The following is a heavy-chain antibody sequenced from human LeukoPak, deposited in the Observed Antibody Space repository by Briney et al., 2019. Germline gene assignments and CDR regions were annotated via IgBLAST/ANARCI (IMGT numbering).Heavy chain of an antibody. CDR2: IYYSGST. J-gene: IGHJ4*02. Sequence: SGTLSLTCAVSGGSISSNNWWSWVRQPPGKGLEWIRYIYYSGSTNYNPSLKSRVTISVDTSKNQFSLKLSSVTAADTAVYYCASVRDGYNVFDYWGQGTLVTVSS. CDR1: GGSISSNNW. CDR3: ASVRDGYNVFDY. D-gene: IGHD5-24*01. V-gene: IGHV4-4*02.